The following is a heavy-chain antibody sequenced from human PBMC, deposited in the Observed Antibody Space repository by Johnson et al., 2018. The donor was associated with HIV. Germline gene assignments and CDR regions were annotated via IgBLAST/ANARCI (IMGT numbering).Heavy chain of an antibody. J-gene: IGHJ3*02. CDR3: ARDRRSTFDI. Sequence: QVHLVESGGGVVRPGGSLRLSCAASGFTFSSYAMHWVRQAPGKGLEWVAVISNDGTNKYYADSVKGRFTISRDNSKTTLFLHINSLGAEDTAVYYCARDRRSTFDIWGQGTMVAVSS. D-gene: IGHD6-6*01. CDR2: ISNDGTNK. CDR1: GFTFSSYA. V-gene: IGHV3-30*04.